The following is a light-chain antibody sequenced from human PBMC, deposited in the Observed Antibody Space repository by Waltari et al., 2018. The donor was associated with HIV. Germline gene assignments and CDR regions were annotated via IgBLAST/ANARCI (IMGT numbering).Light chain of an antibody. Sequence: EIVMTQSPATLSVSTGQRVTLSCRASQSVSNNLAWYQQKPGQSPRLLIHGTSTRATGLPARFSGGGSGTEFTLTISSLQSEDFAVYFCQQYYNWPLTFGQGTRLEIK. CDR3: QQYYNWPLT. J-gene: IGKJ5*01. CDR2: GTS. V-gene: IGKV3-15*01. CDR1: QSVSNN.